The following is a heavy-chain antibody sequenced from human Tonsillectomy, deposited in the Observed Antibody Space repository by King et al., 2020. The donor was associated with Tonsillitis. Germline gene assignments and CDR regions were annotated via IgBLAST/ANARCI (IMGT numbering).Heavy chain of an antibody. Sequence: VQLVESGGGVVQPGGSLRLSCAASGFIFSNYDMDWVRHTPGKGLEWVAFIRYNGKNIYYGDSVKGRFTISRDNSQNTLYLQMNSLRPEDTAVYYCAKEGDDYNSTGYPYYFDSWGQGTLVTVSS. V-gene: IGHV3-30*02. J-gene: IGHJ4*02. CDR2: IRYNGKNI. D-gene: IGHD3-22*01. CDR1: GFIFSNYD. CDR3: AKEGDDYNSTGYPYYFDS.